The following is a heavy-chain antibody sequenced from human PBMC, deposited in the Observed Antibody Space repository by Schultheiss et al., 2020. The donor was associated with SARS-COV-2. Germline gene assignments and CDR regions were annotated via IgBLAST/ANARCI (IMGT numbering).Heavy chain of an antibody. V-gene: IGHV3-64*04. J-gene: IGHJ3*02. D-gene: IGHD6-13*01. CDR2: ISSNGGST. CDR3: ARAAGGGAFDI. Sequence: GGSLRLSCAASGFTFSSYAMHWVRQAPGKGLEYVSAISSNGGSTYYADSVKGRFTISRDNSKNTLYLQMNSLRAEDTAVYYCARAAGGGAFDIWGQGTMVTVAS. CDR1: GFTFSSYA.